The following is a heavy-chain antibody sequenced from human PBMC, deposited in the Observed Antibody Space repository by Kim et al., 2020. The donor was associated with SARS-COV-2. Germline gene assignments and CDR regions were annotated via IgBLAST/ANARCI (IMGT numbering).Heavy chain of an antibody. CDR3: ARAPYSTTWRFDS. D-gene: IGHD4-4*01. V-gene: IGHV3-21*01. J-gene: IGHJ4*02. Sequence: YAASQKGRFTISRDNAKNSLYLRMDSLTAEDTALYYCARAPYSTTWRFDSWGQGTLVTVSS.